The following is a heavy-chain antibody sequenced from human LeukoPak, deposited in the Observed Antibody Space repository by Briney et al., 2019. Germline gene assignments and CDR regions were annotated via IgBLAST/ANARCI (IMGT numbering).Heavy chain of an antibody. CDR3: ARKWLRGDYYYYGMDV. J-gene: IGHJ6*02. Sequence: PGGSLSLSWVVAGFTVSIYGMQWVRQAPGGGLGWVAVIWYDGSNKYYADSVKGRFTLSRDHSKSTLYLQMNSLRAEDTAVYYCARKWLRGDYYYYGMDVWGQGTTVTVSS. D-gene: IGHD5-12*01. CDR2: IWYDGSNK. CDR1: GFTVSIYG. V-gene: IGHV3-33*01.